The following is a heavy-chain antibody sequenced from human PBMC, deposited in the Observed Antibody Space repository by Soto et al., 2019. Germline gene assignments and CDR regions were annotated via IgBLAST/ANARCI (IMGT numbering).Heavy chain of an antibody. D-gene: IGHD1-26*01. J-gene: IGHJ4*02. Sequence: GGALRLSCAASGFTFSSYAMSWVRQAPGKGLEWVSAISGSGGSTYYADSVKGRFTISRDNSKNTLYLQMNSLRAEDTAVYYCALAPYSGGPLDYWGQGTLVTVSS. CDR3: ALAPYSGGPLDY. CDR2: ISGSGGST. V-gene: IGHV3-23*01. CDR1: GFTFSSYA.